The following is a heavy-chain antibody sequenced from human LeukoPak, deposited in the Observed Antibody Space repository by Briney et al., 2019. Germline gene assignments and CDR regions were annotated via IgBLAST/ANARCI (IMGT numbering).Heavy chain of an antibody. J-gene: IGHJ4*02. D-gene: IGHD3-16*02. CDR3: ARDKNDYVWGSYRYFDY. Sequence: ASVKVSCKASGYTFTSYYMHWVRQAPGQGLEWMGIINPSGGSTSYAQKFQGRVTMTRDTSTSTVYMELSSLRSEDTAVYYCARDKNDYVWGSYRYFDYWGQGTLVTGSS. CDR1: GYTFTSYY. CDR2: INPSGGST. V-gene: IGHV1-46*01.